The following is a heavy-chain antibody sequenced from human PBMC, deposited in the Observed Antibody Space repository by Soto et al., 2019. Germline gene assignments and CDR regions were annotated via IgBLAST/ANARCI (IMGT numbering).Heavy chain of an antibody. Sequence: GGSLRLSCAASGFTFSSYSMNWVRQAPGKGLEWVSYISSSSSTIYYADSVEGRFTISRDNAKNSLYLQMNSLRAEDTAVYYCARDSITIFGVVNDDVDAFDIWGQGTMVTVSS. D-gene: IGHD3-3*01. V-gene: IGHV3-48*01. CDR2: ISSSSSTI. J-gene: IGHJ3*02. CDR1: GFTFSSYS. CDR3: ARDSITIFGVVNDDVDAFDI.